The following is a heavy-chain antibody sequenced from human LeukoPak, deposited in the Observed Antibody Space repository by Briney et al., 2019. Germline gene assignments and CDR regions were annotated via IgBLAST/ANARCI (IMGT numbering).Heavy chain of an antibody. CDR2: IYYTGQT. V-gene: IGHV4-59*01. CDR3: ARGGGDYNGSRDLFDP. Sequence: SETLSLTCSVSGDSISNYYWTWIRQPPGKGLEWIGYIYYTGQTSYNPSLKSRVTISVDTSKGHFSLRLTTVTAADTAIYYCARGGGDYNGSRDLFDPWGQGTLVTVSS. D-gene: IGHD3-10*01. J-gene: IGHJ5*02. CDR1: GDSISNYY.